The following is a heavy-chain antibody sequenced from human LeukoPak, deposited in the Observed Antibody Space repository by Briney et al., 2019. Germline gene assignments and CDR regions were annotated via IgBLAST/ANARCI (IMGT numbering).Heavy chain of an antibody. V-gene: IGHV3-64*01. D-gene: IGHD5-18*01. J-gene: IGHJ3*01. CDR2: ISSNGGST. CDR1: GFTLSNYA. Sequence: PGGSLRLSCAASGFTLSNYAMHWVRQAPGKGLEYVSTISSNGGSTYYANSVKGRYTISRDNSKNTLYLQMGSLRAEDMAVYYCARGIRGYSYGPPAFDLWGQGTMVTVSS. CDR3: ARGIRGYSYGPPAFDL.